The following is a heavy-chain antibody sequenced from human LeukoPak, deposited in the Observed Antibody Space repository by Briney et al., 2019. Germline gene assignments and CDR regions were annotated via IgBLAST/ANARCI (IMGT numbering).Heavy chain of an antibody. V-gene: IGHV4-59*01. Sequence: SETLFLTCTVSGGSISSYYWSWIRQPPGKGLEWIGYIYYSGSTNYNPSLKSRVTISVDTSKNQFSLKLSSVTAADTAVYYCASRSGTGYYYYGMDVWGQGTTVTVSS. CDR1: GGSISSYY. CDR2: IYYSGST. CDR3: ASRSGTGYYYYGMDV. J-gene: IGHJ6*02. D-gene: IGHD1-14*01.